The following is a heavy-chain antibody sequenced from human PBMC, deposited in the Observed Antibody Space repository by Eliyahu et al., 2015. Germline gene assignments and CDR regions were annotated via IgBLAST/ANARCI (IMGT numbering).Heavy chain of an antibody. CDR1: GYIFKGYD. CDR2: MNPDSGIT. CDR3: VRDLYSSPSYRMDV. D-gene: IGHD6-13*01. J-gene: IGHJ6*04. Sequence: QVQLEQSGAEIKKPGASVKVSCRASGYIFKGYDINWVRQASGKGVEWMGWMNPDSGITGYAQKFEGRITMTRNTSINSAYLELSNLRSEDTAIYYCVRDLYSSPSYRMDVWGKGTTVTVSS. V-gene: IGHV1-8*01.